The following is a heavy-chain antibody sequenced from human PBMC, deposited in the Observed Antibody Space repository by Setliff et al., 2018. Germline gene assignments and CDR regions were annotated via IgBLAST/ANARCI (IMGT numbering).Heavy chain of an antibody. J-gene: IGHJ6*03. Sequence: ASVKVSCKASGGTFSSYAISWVRQAPGQGLEWMGKIIPIFGTANYAQKFQGRVTIVADKSTSTAYMELSSLRSEDTAVYYCARGWGVITIFGMDYYMDVWGKGTTVTVSS. CDR1: GGTFSSYA. CDR3: ARGWGVITIFGMDYYMDV. CDR2: IIPIFGTA. D-gene: IGHD3-3*01. V-gene: IGHV1-69*06.